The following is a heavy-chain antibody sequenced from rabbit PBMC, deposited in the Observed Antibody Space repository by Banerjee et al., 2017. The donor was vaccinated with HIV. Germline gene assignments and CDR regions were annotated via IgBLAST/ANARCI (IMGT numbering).Heavy chain of an antibody. CDR1: GLDFSGSYW. CDR2: IYAGSSGST. CDR3: VGSAGYAGYGYANYYGMDL. D-gene: IGHD6-1*01. J-gene: IGHJ6*01. Sequence: QEQLVESGGGLVTPEGSLTLTCTASGLDFSGSYWICWVRQAPGKGLEWIACIYAGSSGSTYYASWAKGRFTISKTSSTTVTLQMTSLTAADTATYFCVGSAGYAGYGYANYYGMDLWGPGTLVTVS. V-gene: IGHV1S45*01.